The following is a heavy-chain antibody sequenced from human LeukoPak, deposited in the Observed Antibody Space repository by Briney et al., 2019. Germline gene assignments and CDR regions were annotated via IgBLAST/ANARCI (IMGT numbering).Heavy chain of an antibody. CDR1: GYSFTNYD. J-gene: IGHJ4*02. CDR3: ARADYDTIAETRKQIDY. Sequence: ASVKVSCKSSGYSFTNYDLHWVRPATGHGLAWMGWMNPNSGNNAYGKMFQGRVTLTRKNSISTAYMELSSLKSEETAVYFGARADYDTIAETRKQIDYWGQGTLVTVSS. V-gene: IGHV1-8*01. D-gene: IGHD3-22*01. CDR2: MNPNSGNN.